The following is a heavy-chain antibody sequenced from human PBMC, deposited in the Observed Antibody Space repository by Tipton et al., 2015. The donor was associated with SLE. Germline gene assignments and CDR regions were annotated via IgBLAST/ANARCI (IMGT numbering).Heavy chain of an antibody. V-gene: IGHV4-59*01. J-gene: IGHJ5*02. CDR3: ARDQSAAHNWFDP. CDR1: GGSISSYY. D-gene: IGHD6-6*01. CDR2: IYYSGNT. Sequence: TLSLTCTVSGGSISSYYWSWIRQPPGKGLEWIGYIYYSGNTNYNPSLKSRVTISVDTSKNQFSLKLSSVTAADTAVYYCARDQSAAHNWFDPWGQGTLVTVSS.